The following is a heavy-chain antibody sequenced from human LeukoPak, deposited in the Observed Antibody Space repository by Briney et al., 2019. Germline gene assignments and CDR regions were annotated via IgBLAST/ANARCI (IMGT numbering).Heavy chain of an antibody. CDR2: IDPSDSYT. CDR3: ARGLIRSFDY. CDR1: GYSFTKNW. Sequence: NLGESLKISCKGSGYSFTKNWISWVRQMPGKGLEWVGTIDPSDSYTNYGPSFQGHVTISADKSISTAYLQWSSLKASDTAMYYCARGLIRSFDYWGQGTLVTVSS. V-gene: IGHV5-10-1*01. D-gene: IGHD2/OR15-2a*01. J-gene: IGHJ4*02.